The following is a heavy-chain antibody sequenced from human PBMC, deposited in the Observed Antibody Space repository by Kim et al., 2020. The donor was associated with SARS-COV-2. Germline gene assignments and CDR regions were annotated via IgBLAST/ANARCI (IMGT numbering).Heavy chain of an antibody. CDR1: GFTFSSYA. J-gene: IGHJ6*02. V-gene: IGHV3-23*01. CDR2: ISGSGGST. Sequence: GGSLRLSCAASGFTFSSYAMSWVRQAPGKGLEWVSAISGSGGSTYYADSVKGRFTISRDNSKNTLYLQMNSLRAEDTAVYYCAKGADIVVVPAYGMDVWGQGTTVTVSS. D-gene: IGHD2-2*01. CDR3: AKGADIVVVPAYGMDV.